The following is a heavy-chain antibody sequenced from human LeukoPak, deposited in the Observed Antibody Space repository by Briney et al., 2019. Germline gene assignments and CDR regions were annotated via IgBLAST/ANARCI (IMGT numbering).Heavy chain of an antibody. Sequence: GESLKISCKGSGYSFTSYWIGWVRQMPGKGLEWMGIIYPGDSDTRYSPSSQGQVTISADKPISTAYLQWSSLKASDTAMYYCARHKYYDFWSGGNYYYYYMDVWGKGTTVTVSS. CDR2: IYPGDSDT. CDR1: GYSFTSYW. V-gene: IGHV5-51*01. CDR3: ARHKYYDFWSGGNYYYYYMDV. D-gene: IGHD3-3*01. J-gene: IGHJ6*03.